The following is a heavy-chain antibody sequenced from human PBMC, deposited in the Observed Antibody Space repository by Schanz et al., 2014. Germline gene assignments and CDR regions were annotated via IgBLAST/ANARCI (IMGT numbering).Heavy chain of an antibody. D-gene: IGHD6-6*01. J-gene: IGHJ4*02. CDR3: AREQSPYTNSSDVRYFDY. CDR1: GYTFSSYG. CDR2: INGYNGHT. Sequence: QVQLVQSWAEVKGPGASVKVSCKASGYTFSSYGITWVRQAPGQGLEWMGWINGYNGHTLYAQKFQGRVTMTTDTSTSTSYMELTSLRSDDTAVYYCAREQSPYTNSSDVRYFDYWGQGTLVTVSS. V-gene: IGHV1-18*01.